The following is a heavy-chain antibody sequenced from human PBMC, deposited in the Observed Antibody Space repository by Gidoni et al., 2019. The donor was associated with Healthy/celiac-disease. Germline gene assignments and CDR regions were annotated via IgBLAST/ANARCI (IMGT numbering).Heavy chain of an antibody. CDR3: ASLAMITCGGVARKGAFDI. CDR1: GFPFRSYA. Sequence: ELQLLESGGGLVQPGLSLRLTCSASGFPFRSYALGWARQEPGKGREWGSAISGSSGSRYDEDSVKGRLTISRDNSKNTLYLQMNSLRGEDTTVYYCASLAMITCGGVARKGAFDIWGQGTMVTVSS. V-gene: IGHV3-23*01. D-gene: IGHD3-16*01. CDR2: ISGSSGSR. J-gene: IGHJ3*02.